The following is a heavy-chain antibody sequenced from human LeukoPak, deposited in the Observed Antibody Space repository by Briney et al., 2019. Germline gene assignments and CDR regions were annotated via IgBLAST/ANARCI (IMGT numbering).Heavy chain of an antibody. CDR3: AKSGDGRTDY. CDR2: ISGSGGST. D-gene: IGHD3-10*01. Sequence: GGSLRLSCAASGFTFSNYGMSWVRQAPGKGLEWVSAISGSGGSTYYAHSVKGRFTISRDNSKNTLYLQMNSLRAEDTAVYYCAKSGDGRTDYWGQGTPVTVSS. J-gene: IGHJ4*02. V-gene: IGHV3-23*01. CDR1: GFTFSNYG.